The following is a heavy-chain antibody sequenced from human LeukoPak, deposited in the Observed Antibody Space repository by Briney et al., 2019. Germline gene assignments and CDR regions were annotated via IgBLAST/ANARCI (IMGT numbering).Heavy chain of an antibody. J-gene: IGHJ4*02. V-gene: IGHV3-48*02. CDR3: ARERFGDFDY. D-gene: IGHD3-10*01. Sequence: PGGSLRLSCAASGFTFSSYSMNWVRQAPGKGLEWVSYISSSSGTIYYADPVKGRFTISRDNAKNSLYLQMNSLRDDDTAVYYCARERFGDFDYGGQGTLVTVSS. CDR1: GFTFSSYS. CDR2: ISSSSGTI.